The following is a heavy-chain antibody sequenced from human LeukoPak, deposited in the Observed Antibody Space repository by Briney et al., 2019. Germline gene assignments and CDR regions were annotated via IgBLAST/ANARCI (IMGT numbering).Heavy chain of an antibody. J-gene: IGHJ6*03. CDR1: GYTFTGYY. D-gene: IGHD6-19*01. V-gene: IGHV1-2*02. CDR2: INPNSGGT. CDR3: ARDPPVAGIPYSYYYYYMDV. Sequence: GASVKVPCKASGYTFTGYYMHWVRQAPGQGLEWMGWINPNSGGTNYAQKLQGRVTMTTDTSTSTAYMELRSLRSDDTAVYYCARDPPVAGIPYSYYYYYMDVWGKGTTVTISS.